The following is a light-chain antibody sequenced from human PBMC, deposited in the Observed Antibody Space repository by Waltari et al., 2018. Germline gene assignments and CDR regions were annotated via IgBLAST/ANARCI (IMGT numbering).Light chain of an antibody. CDR3: QQYGSSPPYT. J-gene: IGKJ2*01. CDR2: GAS. Sequence: EIVLAQSPGTLSLSPGERATLSCRASQSVSSNYLVWYQQRPGQAPRLLSYGASSRATGIPDRFSGSGSGTDFTLTISRLEPEDFAVYYCQQYGSSPPYTFGQGTKLEIK. V-gene: IGKV3-20*01. CDR1: QSVSSNY.